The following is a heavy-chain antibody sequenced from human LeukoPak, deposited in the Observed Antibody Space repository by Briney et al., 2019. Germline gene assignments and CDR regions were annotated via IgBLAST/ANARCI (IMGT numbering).Heavy chain of an antibody. CDR3: ARIPGDRPDD. V-gene: IGHV4-59*01. D-gene: IGHD7-27*01. CDR2: MYFGERT. Sequence: SETLSLTCTVSGASMTSYCWTWIRQPPGKGLEWVGYMYFGERTNYNPSLKSRATISIDTSKKQFSLNLKSVTAADTAVYYCARIPGDRPDDWGQGTLVTVS. J-gene: IGHJ4*02. CDR1: GASMTSYC.